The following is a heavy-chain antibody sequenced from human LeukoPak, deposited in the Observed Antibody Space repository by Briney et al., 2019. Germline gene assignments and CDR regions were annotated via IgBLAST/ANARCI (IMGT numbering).Heavy chain of an antibody. CDR2: IKSKTDGGTT. J-gene: IGHJ4*02. Sequence: GGSLRLSRAASGFTFSNAWMSWVRQAPGKGLEWVGRIKSKTDGGTTDYAAPVKGRFTISRDESKNTLYLQMNSLKTEDTAVYYCTTDALYDYVWGSYRFFDYWGQGTLVTVSS. D-gene: IGHD3-16*02. CDR3: TTDALYDYVWGSYRFFDY. V-gene: IGHV3-15*01. CDR1: GFTFSNAW.